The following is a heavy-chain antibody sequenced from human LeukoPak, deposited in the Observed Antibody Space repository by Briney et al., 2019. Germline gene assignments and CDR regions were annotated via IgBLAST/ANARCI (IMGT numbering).Heavy chain of an antibody. V-gene: IGHV1-18*01. CDR2: ISAYNGNT. CDR3: ARTGMPLNYYYYMDV. D-gene: IGHD1-14*01. Sequence: ASVKVSCKASGYTFTSDGISWVRQAPGQGLEWMGWISAYNGNTNYAQELQGRVTMTTDTSTSTAYMELRSLRSDDTAVYYCARTGMPLNYYYYMDVWGKGTTVTVSS. J-gene: IGHJ6*03. CDR1: GYTFTSDG.